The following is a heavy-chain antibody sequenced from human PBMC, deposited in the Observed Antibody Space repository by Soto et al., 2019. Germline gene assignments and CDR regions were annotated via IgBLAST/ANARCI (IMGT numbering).Heavy chain of an antibody. Sequence: SETLSLTCAVSGGSISSSNWWSWVRQPPGKGLEWIGEIYHSGSTNYNPSLKSRVTISVDKSKNQFSLKLSSVTAADTAVYYCARARCINGSGSYYSLFDYWGQGTLVTVSS. CDR2: IYHSGST. D-gene: IGHD3-10*01. CDR1: GGSISSSNW. V-gene: IGHV4-4*02. CDR3: ARARCINGSGSYYSLFDY. J-gene: IGHJ4*02.